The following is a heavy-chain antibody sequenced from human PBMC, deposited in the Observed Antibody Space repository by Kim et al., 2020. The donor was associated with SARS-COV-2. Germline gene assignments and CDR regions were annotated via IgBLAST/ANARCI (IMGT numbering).Heavy chain of an antibody. Sequence: GGSLRLSCAASGFTFSSYGMHWVRQAPGKGLEWVAVISYDGSNKYYADSVKGRFTISRDNSKNTLYLQMNSLRAEDTAVYYCAKGYYDFWSGYYPGVISDGMDVWGQGTTVTVSS. CDR1: GFTFSSYG. V-gene: IGHV3-30*18. CDR3: AKGYYDFWSGYYPGVISDGMDV. D-gene: IGHD3-3*01. CDR2: ISYDGSNK. J-gene: IGHJ6*02.